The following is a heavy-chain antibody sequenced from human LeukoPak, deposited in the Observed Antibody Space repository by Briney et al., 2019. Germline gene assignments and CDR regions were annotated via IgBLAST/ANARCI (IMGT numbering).Heavy chain of an antibody. J-gene: IGHJ4*02. D-gene: IGHD3-16*02. V-gene: IGHV1-2*02. CDR1: GYTFTGYY. Sequence: GASVKVSCKASGYTFTGYYMHWVRQAPGQGLEWMGWINPNSGGTNYAQKFQGRVTMTRDTSISTAYMELSRLRSDDTAVYYCAREGDTYYDYVWGSYRPLPPDYWGQGTLVTVSS. CDR3: AREGDTYYDYVWGSYRPLPPDY. CDR2: INPNSGGT.